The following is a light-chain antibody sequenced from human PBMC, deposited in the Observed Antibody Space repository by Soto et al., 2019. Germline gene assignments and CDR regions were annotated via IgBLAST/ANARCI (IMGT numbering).Light chain of an antibody. CDR3: QQYNNWPQT. CDR1: QSVSSSY. CDR2: GAS. Sequence: EIVLTQSPGTLSLSPGERATLSCRASQSVSSSYLAWYQQKPGQAPRLLIYGASTRATGLPARFSGSGSGTDFTLTISSLEPEDFAVYYCQQYNNWPQTFGQGTKVDIK. J-gene: IGKJ1*01. V-gene: IGKV3-20*01.